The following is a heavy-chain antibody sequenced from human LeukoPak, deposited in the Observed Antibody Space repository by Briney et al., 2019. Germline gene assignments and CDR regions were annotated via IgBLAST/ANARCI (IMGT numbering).Heavy chain of an antibody. CDR1: TLTFSDYE. CDR3: AKSGLNRFDY. J-gene: IGHJ4*02. CDR2: ISGTGKTI. V-gene: IGHV3-48*03. Sequence: GGSLRLSCIASTLTFSDYEMNWVRQTPGKGLEWVAYISGTGKTIYYAESVKGRFTISRDNAKNSLYLQMDSLRDGDTAVYYCAKSGLNRFDYWGQGTLVTVSS. D-gene: IGHD2-15*01.